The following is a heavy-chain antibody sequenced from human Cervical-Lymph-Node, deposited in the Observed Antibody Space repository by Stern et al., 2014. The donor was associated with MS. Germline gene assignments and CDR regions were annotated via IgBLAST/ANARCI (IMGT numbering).Heavy chain of an antibody. CDR1: GYPFTSYW. CDR2: IFPGGSDI. Sequence: VQLLESGPEVKRPGESLQISSQASGYPFTSYWIGWVRPMPGKGLEWIAIIFPGGSDIRYSPSFQGQVTISADKSSSTAYLQWNNLKASDTAIYYCARQRYFDYWGQGTLVTVSS. J-gene: IGHJ4*02. V-gene: IGHV5-51*01. CDR3: ARQRYFDY.